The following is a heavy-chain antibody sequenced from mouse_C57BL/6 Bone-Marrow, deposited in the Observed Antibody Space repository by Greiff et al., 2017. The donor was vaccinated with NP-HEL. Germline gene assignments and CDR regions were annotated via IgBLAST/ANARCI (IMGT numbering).Heavy chain of an antibody. Sequence: EVMLVESGGGLVQPGGSLKLSCAASGFTFSDYYMYWVRQTPEKRLEWVAYISNGGGSTYYPDTVKGRFTISRDNAKNTLYLQMSRLKSEDTAMYYCARQLGRAMDYWGQGTSVTVSS. CDR1: GFTFSDYY. V-gene: IGHV5-12*01. J-gene: IGHJ4*01. CDR3: ARQLGRAMDY. CDR2: ISNGGGST. D-gene: IGHD4-1*01.